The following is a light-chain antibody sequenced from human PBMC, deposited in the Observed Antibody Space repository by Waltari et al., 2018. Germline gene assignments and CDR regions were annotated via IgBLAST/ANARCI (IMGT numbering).Light chain of an antibody. CDR2: AAS. Sequence: CRGGQCISSYFACDQKKPGKAPKLLIYAASTLQSGVPSRFSGSGSGTDFTLTISCLQSEDFATYYCQQYYSYPLLTFGAGTKVEIK. CDR1: QCISSY. V-gene: IGKV1-8*01. CDR3: QQYYSYPLLT. J-gene: IGKJ4*01.